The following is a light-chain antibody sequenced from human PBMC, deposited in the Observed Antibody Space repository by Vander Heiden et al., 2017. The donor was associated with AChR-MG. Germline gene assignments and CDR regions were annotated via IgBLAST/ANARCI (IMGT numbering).Light chain of an antibody. CDR2: GNS. Sequence: QSVLTQPPSVSGAPGQRVTISCTGSSSNIGAGYDVHWYQQLPETATKLLIYGNSNRPSGVPDRFSGSKAGTSASLAITGLQAEDEADYYCQSYDSSRSGHVVFGGGTKLTVL. CDR1: SSNIGAGYD. CDR3: QSYDSSRSGHVV. V-gene: IGLV1-40*01. J-gene: IGLJ2*01.